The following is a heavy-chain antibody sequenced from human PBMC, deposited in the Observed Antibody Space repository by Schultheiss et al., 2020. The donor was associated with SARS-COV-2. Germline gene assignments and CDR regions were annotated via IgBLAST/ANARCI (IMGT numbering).Heavy chain of an antibody. CDR1: GDSISSGY. D-gene: IGHD3/OR15-3a*01. V-gene: IGHV4-59*01. CDR2: IYNSGST. CDR3: ARDWTGYYGNYFDY. J-gene: IGHJ4*02. Sequence: SQTLSLTCTVSGDSISSGYWGWIRQPPGKRLEWIGYIYNSGSTNYNPSLKSRVTISGDTSMNQLSLRLSSVSAADTAVYYCARDWTGYYGNYFDYWGQGTLVTVSS.